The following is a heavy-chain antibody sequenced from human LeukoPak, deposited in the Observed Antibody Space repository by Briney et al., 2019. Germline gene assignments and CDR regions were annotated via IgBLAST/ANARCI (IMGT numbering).Heavy chain of an antibody. CDR1: GGTFSSYA. CDR3: ASDPFMVRGVIPLDY. Sequence: ASVKVSCKASGGTFSSYAISWVRQAPGQGLECMGRIIPILGIANYAQKFQGRVTITADKSTSTAYMELSSLRSEDTAVYYCASDPFMVRGVIPLDYWGQGTLVTVSS. CDR2: IIPILGIA. D-gene: IGHD3-10*01. V-gene: IGHV1-69*04. J-gene: IGHJ4*02.